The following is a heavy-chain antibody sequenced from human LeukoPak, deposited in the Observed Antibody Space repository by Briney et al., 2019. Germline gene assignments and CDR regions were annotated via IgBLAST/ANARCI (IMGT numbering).Heavy chain of an antibody. Sequence: SETLSLTCTVPGDSISSYYWSWIRQPPGKGLEWIGYIYYSGNTNYNPSLKRRVTMSIDMSNNQFSLKLSSVTAADTAFYYCARVTRRVSSGDYLFFDSWGQGTRVTVSS. D-gene: IGHD2-21*02. CDR1: GDSISSYY. CDR3: ARVTRRVSSGDYLFFDS. J-gene: IGHJ4*02. V-gene: IGHV4-59*01. CDR2: IYYSGNT.